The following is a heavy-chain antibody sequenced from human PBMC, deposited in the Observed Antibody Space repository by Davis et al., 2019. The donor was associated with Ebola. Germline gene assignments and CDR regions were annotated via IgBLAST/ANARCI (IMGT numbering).Heavy chain of an antibody. CDR3: ARDRSGSSYPFDS. Sequence: PRGSLRLSCAASGFTFINYWMHWVRQAPGKGLEWVSRINGDGSRIYFADSVKGRFSISRDSANTLHLHMNSLRAGDTAVYYCARDRSGSSYPFDSWGQGTLVTVSS. CDR2: INGDGSRI. D-gene: IGHD1-26*01. J-gene: IGHJ4*02. CDR1: GFTFINYW. V-gene: IGHV3-74*01.